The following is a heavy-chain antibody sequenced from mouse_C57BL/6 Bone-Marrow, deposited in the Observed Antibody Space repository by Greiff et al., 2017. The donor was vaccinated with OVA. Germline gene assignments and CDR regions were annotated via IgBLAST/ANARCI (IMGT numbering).Heavy chain of an antibody. D-gene: IGHD2-3*01. CDR3: ARMPIDDCYSAWFAY. CDR2: IYPGSGST. J-gene: IGHJ3*01. Sequence: QVQLQQPGAELVKPGASVKMSCKASGYTFTSYWITWVKQRPGQGLEWIGDIYPGSGSTNYNEKFKSKATLTVDTSSSTAYMQLSSLTSEDSAVYYCARMPIDDCYSAWFAYWGQGTLVTVSA. CDR1: GYTFTSYW. V-gene: IGHV1-55*01.